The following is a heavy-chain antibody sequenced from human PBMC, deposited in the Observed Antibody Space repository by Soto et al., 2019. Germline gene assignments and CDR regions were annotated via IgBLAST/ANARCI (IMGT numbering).Heavy chain of an antibody. J-gene: IGHJ4*02. D-gene: IGHD1-1*01. CDR1: EFNIHSIY. Sequence: GGSLRLSCPPSEFNIHSIYVGWARQAPGKGLEWVSAIFVGYPSYYADAVKRRWTPPRDVSKNLLYLQINSLNGEDTATYYCVRVGILARPYWGQG. CDR2: IFVGYPS. V-gene: IGHV3-53*01. CDR3: VRVGILARPY.